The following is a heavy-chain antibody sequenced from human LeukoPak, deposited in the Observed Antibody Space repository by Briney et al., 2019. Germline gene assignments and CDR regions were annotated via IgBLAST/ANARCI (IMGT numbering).Heavy chain of an antibody. CDR3: ARDDDRAREIDY. CDR1: RGTFSKYA. Sequence: SVKVSCKASRGTFSKYAISWVRQAPGQGLEWMGRIIPILNIAHYAQKFQGRVTIAADKSTSTAYMELSSLRSEDTAVYYCARDDDRAREIDYWGQGTLVTVSS. V-gene: IGHV1-69*04. D-gene: IGHD3-22*01. CDR2: IIPILNIA. J-gene: IGHJ4*02.